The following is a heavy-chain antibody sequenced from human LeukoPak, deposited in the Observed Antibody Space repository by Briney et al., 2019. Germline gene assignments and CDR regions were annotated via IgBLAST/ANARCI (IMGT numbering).Heavy chain of an antibody. V-gene: IGHV4-39*07. D-gene: IGHD3-22*01. CDR1: GGSISSSSYY. CDR2: IYYSGST. CDR3: AREPGGGYYDSSGYVDY. J-gene: IGHJ4*02. Sequence: SETLSLTCTVSGGSISSSSYYWGWIRQPPGKGLEWIGSIYYSGSTYYNPSLKSRVTISVDTSKNQFSLKLSSVTAADTAVYYCAREPGGGYYDSSGYVDYWGQGTLVTVSS.